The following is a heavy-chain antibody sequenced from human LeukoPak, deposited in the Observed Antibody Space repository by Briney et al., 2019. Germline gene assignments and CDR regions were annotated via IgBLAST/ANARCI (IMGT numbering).Heavy chain of an antibody. CDR3: VRGGTYIIY. CDR1: GFTVSSNY. J-gene: IGHJ4*02. D-gene: IGHD3-16*01. Sequence: GGSLRLSCAASGFTVSSNYMSWVRQAPGKGLEWVANINQDGTEKNYVDSVKGRFTISRDNAGKSVFLQMNSLRAEDTALYHCVRGGTYIIYWGQGTLVTVSS. CDR2: INQDGTEK. V-gene: IGHV3-7*01.